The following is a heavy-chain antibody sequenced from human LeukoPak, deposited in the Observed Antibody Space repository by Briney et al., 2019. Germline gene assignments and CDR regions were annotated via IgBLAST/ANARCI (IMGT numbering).Heavy chain of an antibody. Sequence: SETLSLTCTVSGYSISSGYYWGWIRQPPGKGLEWIGSIYHSGSTYYNPSLKSRVTISVDASKNQFSLKLSSVTAADTAVYYCARDEVGVAAAGHWGQGTLVTVSS. D-gene: IGHD6-13*01. V-gene: IGHV4-38-2*02. CDR3: ARDEVGVAAAGH. CDR2: IYHSGST. CDR1: GYSISSGYY. J-gene: IGHJ4*02.